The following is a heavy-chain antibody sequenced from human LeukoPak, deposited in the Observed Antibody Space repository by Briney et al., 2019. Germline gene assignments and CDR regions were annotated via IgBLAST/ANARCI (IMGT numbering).Heavy chain of an antibody. V-gene: IGHV1-58*02. CDR1: GFTFTSSA. CDR3: AACHSYGYSGAFDI. Sequence: SVKVSCKASGFTFTSSAMQWVRQARGQRLEWIGWIVVGSGNTNYAQKFQERVTITRDMSTSTAYMELSSLRSEDTAVYYCAACHSYGYSGAFDIWGQGTMVTVSS. CDR2: IVVGSGNT. D-gene: IGHD5-18*01. J-gene: IGHJ3*02.